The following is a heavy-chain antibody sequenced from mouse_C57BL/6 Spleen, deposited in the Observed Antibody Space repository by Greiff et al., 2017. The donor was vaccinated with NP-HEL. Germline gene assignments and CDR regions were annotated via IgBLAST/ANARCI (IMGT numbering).Heavy chain of an antibody. V-gene: IGHV5-2*01. J-gene: IGHJ3*01. CDR2: INSDGGST. CDR1: EYAFPSHD. CDR3: ARSHSRGGFAY. Sequence: EVKLMESGGGLVQPGESLKLSCESNEYAFPSHDMSWVRKTPEKRLELVAAINSDGGSTYYPDTMERRFIISRDNTKKTLYLQMSSLRSEDTALYYCARSHSRGGFAYWGQGTLVTVSA.